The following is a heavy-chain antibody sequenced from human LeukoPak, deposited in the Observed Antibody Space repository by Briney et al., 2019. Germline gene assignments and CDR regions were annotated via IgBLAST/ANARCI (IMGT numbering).Heavy chain of an antibody. V-gene: IGHV4-39*01. CDR2: IYYSGST. J-gene: IGHJ6*03. Sequence: PSETLSLTCTVSGVSISSSSYYWGWIRQPPGKGLEWIGSIYYSGSTYYNPSLKSRVTISVDTSKNQFSLKLSSVTAADTAVYYCARLEGKTTTTVTAYYMDVWGKGTTVTISS. CDR3: ARLEGKTTTTVTAYYMDV. D-gene: IGHD4-17*01. CDR1: GVSISSSSYY.